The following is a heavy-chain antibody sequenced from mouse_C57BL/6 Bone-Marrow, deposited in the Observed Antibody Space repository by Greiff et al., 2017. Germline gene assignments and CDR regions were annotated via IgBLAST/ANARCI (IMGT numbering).Heavy chain of an antibody. CDR1: GSTFTSYW. CDR3: ARGRRGDY. V-gene: IGHV1-69*01. CDR2: IDPSDSYT. D-gene: IGHD2-12*01. Sequence: VQLQQSGAELVMPGASVKLSCKASGSTFTSYWMHWVKQRPGQGLEWIGEIDPSDSYTNYNQKFKGKSTLTVDKSSSTAYMQLSSLTSEDSAVYYCARGRRGDYWGQGTTLTVSS. J-gene: IGHJ2*01.